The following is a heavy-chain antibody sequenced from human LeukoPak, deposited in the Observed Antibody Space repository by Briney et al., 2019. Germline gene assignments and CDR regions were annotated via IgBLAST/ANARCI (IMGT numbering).Heavy chain of an antibody. J-gene: IGHJ4*02. V-gene: IGHV3-21*01. CDR1: GFTFSSYW. D-gene: IGHD5-18*01. CDR2: ISSSSSYI. CDR3: ARGMKLGGYSQRADY. Sequence: PGGSLRLSCAASGFTFSSYWMHWVRQAPGKGLEWVSSISSSSSYIYYADSVKGRFTISRDNAKNSLYLQMNSLRAEDTAVYYCARGMKLGGYSQRADYWGQGTLVTVSS.